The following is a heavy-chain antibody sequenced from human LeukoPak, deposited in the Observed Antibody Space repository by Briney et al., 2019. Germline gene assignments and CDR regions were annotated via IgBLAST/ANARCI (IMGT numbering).Heavy chain of an antibody. CDR1: GFNFGDYA. V-gene: IGHV3-49*04. J-gene: IGHJ4*02. CDR3: TTDLIGSGWSRDY. Sequence: GRSLRLSCTASGFNFGDYAMNWVRQAPGKGLEWVGFIRSKAYGGTTEYAASVKGRFTISRDDSKSIAYLQMNSLKTEDTAVYYCTTDLIGSGWSRDYWGQGTLVTVSS. D-gene: IGHD6-19*01. CDR2: IRSKAYGGTT.